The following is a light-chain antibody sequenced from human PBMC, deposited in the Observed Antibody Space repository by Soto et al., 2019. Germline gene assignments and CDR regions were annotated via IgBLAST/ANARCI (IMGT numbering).Light chain of an antibody. Sequence: DIVMTQSPDSLAVSLGERATINCKSSQRVLYRSNNKNYLDWYQQKPGQPPKLLIYWASTRESGVPDRFSGSGAGTDFTLTISSLQAEDVAVYYCQQYYSTPPITFGGGTKVEI. CDR2: WAS. CDR3: QQYYSTPPIT. V-gene: IGKV4-1*01. CDR1: QRVLYRSNNKNY. J-gene: IGKJ4*01.